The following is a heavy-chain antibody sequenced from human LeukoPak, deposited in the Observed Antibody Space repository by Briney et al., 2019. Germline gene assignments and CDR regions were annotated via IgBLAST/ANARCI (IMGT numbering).Heavy chain of an antibody. CDR2: ISAYNGNT. Sequence: ASVKLSCNASGYTFTSYGISWVRQAPGQGLEWMGWISAYNGNTNYAQNLQGRVTMTTDTSTSRAYMELRSLRSDETAVYYCATRTGFTGSAFDTWAQGTMVTVSS. D-gene: IGHD3/OR15-3a*01. V-gene: IGHV1-18*01. J-gene: IGHJ3*02. CDR1: GYTFTSYG. CDR3: ATRTGFTGSAFDT.